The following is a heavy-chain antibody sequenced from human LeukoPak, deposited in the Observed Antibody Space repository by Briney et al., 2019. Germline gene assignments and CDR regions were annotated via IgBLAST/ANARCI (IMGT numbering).Heavy chain of an antibody. V-gene: IGHV3-11*04. Sequence: GGSLRLSCAASGFTFSDYYINWIRQAPGKGLEWVSYISSSGDSIYYADSVKGRFTISRDNAKNSLYLQMNSLRDEDTAVYYCASSPIPAPGTLDVWGKGTTVTVSS. CDR3: ASSPIPAPGTLDV. CDR1: GFTFSDYY. CDR2: ISSSGDSI. J-gene: IGHJ6*04. D-gene: IGHD6-13*01.